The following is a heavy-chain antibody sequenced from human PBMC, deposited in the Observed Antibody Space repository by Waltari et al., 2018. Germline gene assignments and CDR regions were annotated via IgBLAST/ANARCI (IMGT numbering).Heavy chain of an antibody. CDR2: ISAYNGNT. J-gene: IGHJ4*02. V-gene: IGHV1-18*01. Sequence: QVQLVQSGAEVKKPGASVKVSCKASGYTFTRYGISWVRQAPGQGLEWMGWISAYNGNTNYAQKLQGRVTMTTDTSTSTAYMELRSLRSDDTAVYYCARDLSECGGDCYSLKALSRPGGYWGQGTLVTVSS. CDR3: ARDLSECGGDCYSLKALSRPGGY. D-gene: IGHD2-21*01. CDR1: GYTFTRYG.